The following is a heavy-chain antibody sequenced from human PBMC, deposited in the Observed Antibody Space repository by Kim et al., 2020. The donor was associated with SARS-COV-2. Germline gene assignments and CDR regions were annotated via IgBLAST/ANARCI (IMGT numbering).Heavy chain of an antibody. J-gene: IGHJ2*01. Sequence: SETLSLTCTVSGYSISSGYYWGWIRQPPGKGLEWIGSIYHSGSTYYNPSLKSRVTISVDTSKNQFSLKLSSVTAADTAVYYCARDLPSPQIPKYSGYDGTYWYFDLWGRGTLVTVSS. CDR2: IYHSGST. CDR1: GYSISSGYY. CDR3: ARDLPSPQIPKYSGYDGTYWYFDL. D-gene: IGHD5-12*01. V-gene: IGHV4-38-2*02.